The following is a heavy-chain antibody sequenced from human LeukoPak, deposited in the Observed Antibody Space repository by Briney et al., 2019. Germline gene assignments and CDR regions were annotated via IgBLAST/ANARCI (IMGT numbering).Heavy chain of an antibody. CDR1: GFTFSSYA. J-gene: IGHJ4*02. V-gene: IGHV4-39*01. Sequence: GSLRLSCAASGFTFSSYAMSWVRQPPGKGLEWIGSIYYSGSTYYNPSLKSRVTISVDTSKNQFSLKLSSVTAADTAVYYCARHVKGITMVRGSPGAFDYWGQGTLVTVSS. CDR2: IYYSGST. CDR3: ARHVKGITMVRGSPGAFDY. D-gene: IGHD3-10*01.